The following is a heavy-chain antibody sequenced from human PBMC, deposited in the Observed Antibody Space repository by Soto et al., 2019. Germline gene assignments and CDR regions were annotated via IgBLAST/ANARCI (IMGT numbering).Heavy chain of an antibody. Sequence: PGGSLRLSCAASGFTFSSYGMHWVRQAPGKGLEWVAVISYDGSNKYYADSVKGQFTISRDNSKNTMYLQMNSLRAEDTAVYYCATDQATYYDFWSSYYEHYGMDVWGEGTTVTVSS. J-gene: IGHJ6*04. D-gene: IGHD3-3*01. V-gene: IGHV3-30*03. CDR2: ISYDGSNK. CDR1: GFTFSSYG. CDR3: ATDQATYYDFWSSYYEHYGMDV.